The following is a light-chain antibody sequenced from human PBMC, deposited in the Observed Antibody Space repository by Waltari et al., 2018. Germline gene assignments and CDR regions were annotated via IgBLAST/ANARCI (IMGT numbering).Light chain of an antibody. CDR3: HKYYTSPRT. V-gene: IGKV4-1*01. CDR2: WAS. J-gene: IGKJ1*01. CDR1: QSVLNKSKNKNY. Sequence: DIVMTQSPDSLAASLGDRDTTKRKSSQSVLNKSKNKNYLAWYQQKPGQTPKLLIYWASTRDFGVPDRFSGSGSGTDFTLTISSLQAEDVAVYYCHKYYTSPRTFGQGTKVEI.